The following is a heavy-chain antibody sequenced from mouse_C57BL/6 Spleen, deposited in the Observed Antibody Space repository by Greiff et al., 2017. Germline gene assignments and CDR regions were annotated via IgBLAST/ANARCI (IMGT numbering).Heavy chain of an antibody. D-gene: IGHD2-3*01. J-gene: IGHJ4*01. CDR1: GYTFTSYW. V-gene: IGHV1-55*01. CDR2: IYPGSGST. Sequence: QVQLQQPGAELVKPGASVKMSCKASGYTFTSYWITWVKQRPGQGLEWIGDIYPGSGSTNYNEKFKSKATLTVDTSSSTAYMQLSSLTSEDSAVYYCAREGDDGYSAYCYAMDYWGQGTSVTVSS. CDR3: AREGDDGYSAYCYAMDY.